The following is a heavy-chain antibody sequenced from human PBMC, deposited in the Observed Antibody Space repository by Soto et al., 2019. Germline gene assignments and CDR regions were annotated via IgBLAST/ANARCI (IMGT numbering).Heavy chain of an antibody. Sequence: KPGGSLRLSCVASAFSFTNAWMSWVRQAPGEGLEWVGRIKSITDGGTTDYAAPVKGRLTISGDDSNNTLYLQMNSLTTEDTAVYYCSTGRSTYGLDSWGQGTLVTV. CDR2: IKSITDGGTT. CDR1: AFSFTNAW. CDR3: STGRSTYGLDS. D-gene: IGHD5-18*01. V-gene: IGHV3-15*01. J-gene: IGHJ4*02.